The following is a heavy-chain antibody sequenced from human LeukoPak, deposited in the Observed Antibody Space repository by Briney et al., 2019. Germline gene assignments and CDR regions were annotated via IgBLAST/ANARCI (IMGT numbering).Heavy chain of an antibody. V-gene: IGHV4-61*02. CDR3: ARVVVVDATPGALDI. CDR1: GGSISSGSYY. CDR2: FYTSGST. D-gene: IGHD2-15*01. Sequence: NPSQTLSLTCTVSGGSISSGSYYWSWIRQPAGKGLEWIGRFYTSGSTNYNPSLKSRLTISVDKSKNQSSLKLSSVTATDTAAYYCARVVVVDATPGALDIWGQGTMVTVSS. J-gene: IGHJ3*02.